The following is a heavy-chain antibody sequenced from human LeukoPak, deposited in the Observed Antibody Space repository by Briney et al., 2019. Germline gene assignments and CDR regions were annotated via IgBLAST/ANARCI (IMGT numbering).Heavy chain of an antibody. Sequence: GGSLRLSCAASGFTFSSYGMNWVRQAPGKGLEWVSSISSSSSYIYYADSVKGRFTISRDNAKNSLYLQMNSLRAEDTAVYYCARADPPATYYDFWSGYYSSTPPYYYYGMDVWGQGTTVTVSS. V-gene: IGHV3-21*01. CDR3: ARADPPATYYDFWSGYYSSTPPYYYYGMDV. J-gene: IGHJ6*02. CDR2: ISSSSSYI. CDR1: GFTFSSYG. D-gene: IGHD3-3*01.